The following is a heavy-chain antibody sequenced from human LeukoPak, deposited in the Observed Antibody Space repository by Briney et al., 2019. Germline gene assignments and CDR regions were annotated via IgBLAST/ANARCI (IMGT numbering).Heavy chain of an antibody. J-gene: IGHJ5*02. CDR2: IDSSGDTI. CDR1: GFTFSDYY. V-gene: IGHV3-11*01. CDR3: AREGRYYGSGNNWFDP. D-gene: IGHD3-10*01. Sequence: PGGSLRLSCAASGFTFSDYYMSWIRQAPGQGLEWVSYIDSSGDTIYYADSVKGRFNIFRDNAKNSLYLQMNSLTAEDTAVYYCAREGRYYGSGNNWFDPWGQGTLVTVSS.